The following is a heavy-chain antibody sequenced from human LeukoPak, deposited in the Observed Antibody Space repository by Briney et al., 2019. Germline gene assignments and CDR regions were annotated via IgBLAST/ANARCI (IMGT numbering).Heavy chain of an antibody. CDR3: ARGRYYDSGGYDEAFDI. CDR1: DYTFSSYG. V-gene: IGHV1-18*01. Sequence: RASVKVSCKASDYTFSSYGISWVRQAPGQGLKWMGWISGYNGNTKYAQNLQGRVTMTTDTSTTTAYMELRSLRSDDTAVYYCARGRYYDSGGYDEAFDIWGQGTAVTAST. D-gene: IGHD3-22*01. CDR2: ISGYNGNT. J-gene: IGHJ3*02.